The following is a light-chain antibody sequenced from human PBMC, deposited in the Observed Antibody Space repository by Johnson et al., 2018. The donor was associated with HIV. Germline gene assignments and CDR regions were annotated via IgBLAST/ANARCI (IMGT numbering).Light chain of an antibody. Sequence: QTVLTQSPSVSAAPGQKVTISCSGSSSNIGNNYVSWYQQFPGTAPKLLIYGNNKRPSGIPDRFSGSKSVTSATLGITGLQTGDEANYYCGTWDSSMSAVFGSGTKVTVL. CDR1: SSNIGNNY. V-gene: IGLV1-51*01. J-gene: IGLJ1*01. CDR2: GNN. CDR3: GTWDSSMSAV.